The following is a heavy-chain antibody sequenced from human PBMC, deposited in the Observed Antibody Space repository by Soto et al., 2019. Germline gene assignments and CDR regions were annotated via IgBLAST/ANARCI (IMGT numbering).Heavy chain of an antibody. CDR1: VCGFTIDS. V-gene: IGHV5-10-1*01. CDR2: IDPSDSHT. D-gene: IGHD3-16*01. CDR3: ASLELGYYYRMDG. Sequence: RQGLRISCTGSVCGFTIDSSSWGRPMPGKGLEWMGRIDPSDSHTNYSPSFQGHVTISADKSISTAYLQWSSLKASDPALYYCASLELGYYYRMDGWGQGTTV. J-gene: IGHJ6*02.